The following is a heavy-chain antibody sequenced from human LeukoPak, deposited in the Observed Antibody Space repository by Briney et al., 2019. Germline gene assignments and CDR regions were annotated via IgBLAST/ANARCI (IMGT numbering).Heavy chain of an antibody. J-gene: IGHJ3*02. Sequence: SQTLSLTCAISGDSVSSNSATWNWIRQSPSRGLEWLGRTYYRSEWFNDYAVSVKSRITVNPDTSKNQFSLQLNSVTPEDTAVYYCARDRAALRSAFDIWGQGTMVTVSS. CDR1: GDSVSSNSAT. D-gene: IGHD2-21*02. V-gene: IGHV6-1*01. CDR2: TYYRSEWFN. CDR3: ARDRAALRSAFDI.